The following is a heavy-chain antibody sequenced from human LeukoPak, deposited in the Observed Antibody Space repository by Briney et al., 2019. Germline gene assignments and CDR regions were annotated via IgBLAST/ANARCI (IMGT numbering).Heavy chain of an antibody. Sequence: SQTLSLTCTVSGGSISSGAYYWSWIRQLPGKGLEWIGYIYNSGTTYYNPSLKSRVTISVDTSKNQFSLKLSSVTAADTAVYYCARDRRVTIFGIITHRWFDPWGQGTLDTVSS. CDR2: IYNSGTT. V-gene: IGHV4-31*03. J-gene: IGHJ5*02. CDR1: GGSISSGAYY. D-gene: IGHD3-3*01. CDR3: ARDRRVTIFGIITHRWFDP.